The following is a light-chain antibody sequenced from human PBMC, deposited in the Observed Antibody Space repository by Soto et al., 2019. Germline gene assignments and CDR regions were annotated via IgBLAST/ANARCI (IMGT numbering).Light chain of an antibody. Sequence: DVQMTQSPSSLSASVGDRVTITCRASQSISTFLNWYQQRPGRAPKLLIAATSNLQSGVPSRFSGSRSGTDFTLTISSLQPEDFATYYCQQSYLVPETFGRGTKLEIK. CDR2: ATS. CDR3: QQSYLVPET. CDR1: QSISTF. V-gene: IGKV1-39*01. J-gene: IGKJ2*01.